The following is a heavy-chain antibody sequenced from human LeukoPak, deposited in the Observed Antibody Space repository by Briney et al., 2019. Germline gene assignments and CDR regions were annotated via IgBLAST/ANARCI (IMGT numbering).Heavy chain of an antibody. CDR3: ARHFRGIVVVTGGAFDI. Sequence: SETLSLTCTVSGGSISSYYWSWIRQPPGKGLEWIGYIYYSGSTNYNPSLKSRVTISVDTSKNQFSLKLSSVTAADTAVYYCARHFRGIVVVTGGAFDIWGQGTMVTVSS. J-gene: IGHJ3*02. CDR1: GGSISSYY. D-gene: IGHD2-21*02. CDR2: IYYSGST. V-gene: IGHV4-59*08.